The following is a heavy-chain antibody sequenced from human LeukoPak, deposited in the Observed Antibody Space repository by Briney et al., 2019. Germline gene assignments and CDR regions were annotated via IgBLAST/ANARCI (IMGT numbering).Heavy chain of an antibody. CDR3: ARDGLDCSSTSCYGDY. CDR1: GLTFSSYA. Sequence: GGSLRLSCAASGLTFSSYAMHWVRQAPGKGLEYVSAISSNGGSTYYANSVKGRFTISRDNPKNTLYLQMGSLRAEDMAVYYCARDGLDCSSTSCYGDYWGQGTLVTVSS. J-gene: IGHJ4*02. D-gene: IGHD2-2*01. CDR2: ISSNGGST. V-gene: IGHV3-64*01.